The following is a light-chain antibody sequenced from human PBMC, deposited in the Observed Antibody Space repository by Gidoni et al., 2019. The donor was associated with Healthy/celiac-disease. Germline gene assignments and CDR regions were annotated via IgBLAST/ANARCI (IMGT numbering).Light chain of an antibody. CDR1: QGIRND. CDR2: AAS. CDR3: LQDYNFPLT. Sequence: AFQITQSPSSLSASVGDRVTITCRASQGIRNDLGWYQQKPGKAPKLLIYAASSLQSGVPSRFSGSGSGTDFTLTISSLQPEDFATYYCLQDYNFPLTFGHGTKLEIK. V-gene: IGKV1-6*01. J-gene: IGKJ2*01.